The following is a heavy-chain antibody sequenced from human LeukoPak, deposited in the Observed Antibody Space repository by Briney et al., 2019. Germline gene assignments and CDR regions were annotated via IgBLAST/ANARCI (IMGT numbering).Heavy chain of an antibody. D-gene: IGHD3-22*01. CDR1: GGSINSGGYS. CDR2: IYHSGST. V-gene: IGHV4-30-2*01. J-gene: IGHJ4*02. Sequence: TSETLSLTCAVSGGSINSGGYSWSWIRQPPGKGLEWIGYIYHSGSTYYNPSLKSRVTISVDRSKNQFSLKLSSATAADTAVYYCARGTYDSSASYYFDYWGQGTLVTVSS. CDR3: ARGTYDSSASYYFDY.